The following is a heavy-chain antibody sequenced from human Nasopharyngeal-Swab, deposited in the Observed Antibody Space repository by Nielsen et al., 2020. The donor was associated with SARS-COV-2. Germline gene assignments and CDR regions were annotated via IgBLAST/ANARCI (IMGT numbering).Heavy chain of an antibody. D-gene: IGHD3-16*02. Sequence: ASVKVSCKASGYTFNRYGISWVRRAPGQGLEWMGWISAYNGNTNYAQNLQGRVTMTTDTSTSTAYMELRSLRSDDTAVYYCARAPHYDYIWGSYRYAPPDDYWGQGTLVTVSS. CDR1: GYTFNRYG. CDR2: ISAYNGNT. CDR3: ARAPHYDYIWGSYRYAPPDDY. V-gene: IGHV1-18*01. J-gene: IGHJ4*02.